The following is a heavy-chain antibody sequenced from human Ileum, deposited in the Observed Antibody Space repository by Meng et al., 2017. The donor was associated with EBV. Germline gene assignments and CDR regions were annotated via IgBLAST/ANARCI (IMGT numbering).Heavy chain of an antibody. CDR1: GDPTSSGSW. Sequence: EPGPGLVRPSGTLPLPCTGSGDPTSSGSWGSWVRPPPGKGLEWIGEVYHRGDTNYNPSLKSRVDISVDKSKNQFYLSLFSVTAADTAVYYCGRDQGRELINHWGQGTLVTVSS. CDR3: GRDQGRELINH. V-gene: IGHV4-4*02. J-gene: IGHJ4*02. D-gene: IGHD1-7*01. CDR2: VYHRGDT.